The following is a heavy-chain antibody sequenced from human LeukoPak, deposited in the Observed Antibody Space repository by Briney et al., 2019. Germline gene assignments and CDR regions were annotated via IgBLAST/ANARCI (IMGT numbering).Heavy chain of an antibody. J-gene: IGHJ1*01. Sequence: ASVKVCCKASGYTFTSYYMHWVRQAPGQGLEWMGIINPSGGSTSYAQKFQGRVTMTRDTSTSTVYMELSSLRSEDTAVYYCARDGNYYDSSGYYRSFQHWGQGTLVTVSS. CDR1: GYTFTSYY. D-gene: IGHD3-22*01. CDR2: INPSGGST. CDR3: ARDGNYYDSSGYYRSFQH. V-gene: IGHV1-46*01.